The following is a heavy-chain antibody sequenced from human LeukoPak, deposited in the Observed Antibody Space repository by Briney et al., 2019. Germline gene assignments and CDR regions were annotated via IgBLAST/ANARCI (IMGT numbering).Heavy chain of an antibody. V-gene: IGHV4-38-2*01. J-gene: IGHJ6*04. CDR3: AGTYCSGGSCYSELYYYYGMDV. Sequence: PSETLSLTCAVSGYSLSSGYYWGWSRQPPGKGLEWIGSNYHSGSTYYNPSLKSRVTISVDTSKNQFSLKLSSVTAADTAVYYCAGTYCSGGSCYSELYYYYGMDVWGKGTTVTVSS. D-gene: IGHD2-15*01. CDR2: NYHSGST. CDR1: GYSLSSGYY.